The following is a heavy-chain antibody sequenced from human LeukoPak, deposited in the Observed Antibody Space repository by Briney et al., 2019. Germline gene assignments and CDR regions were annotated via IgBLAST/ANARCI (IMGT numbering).Heavy chain of an antibody. Sequence: SETLSLTCTVSGGSISSSSYCWGWIRQPPGQGLEWIGSIYYSGSTYYNPSLKSRVTISVDTSKNQFSLKLSSVTAADTAVYYCARLVYYDFWSGYQYYFDYWGQGTLVTVSS. J-gene: IGHJ4*02. CDR2: IYYSGST. D-gene: IGHD3-3*01. CDR1: GGSISSSSYC. V-gene: IGHV4-39*01. CDR3: ARLVYYDFWSGYQYYFDY.